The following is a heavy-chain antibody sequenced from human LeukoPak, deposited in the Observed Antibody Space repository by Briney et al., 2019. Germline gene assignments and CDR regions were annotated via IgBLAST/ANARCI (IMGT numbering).Heavy chain of an antibody. J-gene: IGHJ4*02. D-gene: IGHD6-6*01. V-gene: IGHV4-39*07. Sequence: SETLSLTCTVSGGSIGSSSYYWGWIRQPPGKGLEWIGSIYYSGSTYYNPSLKSRVTISVDTSKNQFSLKLSSVTAADTAVYYCASIAARGATFDYWGQGTLVTVSS. CDR2: IYYSGST. CDR3: ASIAARGATFDY. CDR1: GGSIGSSSYY.